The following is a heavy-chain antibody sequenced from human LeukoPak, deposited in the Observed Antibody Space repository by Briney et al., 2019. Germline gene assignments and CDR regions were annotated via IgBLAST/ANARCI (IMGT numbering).Heavy chain of an antibody. D-gene: IGHD3-10*01. V-gene: IGHV3-11*01. CDR3: ARHYASGSAPFAY. J-gene: IGHJ4*02. CDR2: ISSSGSNM. CDR1: GFTFSDYY. Sequence: GGSLRLSCAASGFTFSDYYMSWIRQAPGKGREWISYISSSGSNMYYADSVKARFTIPRDNAKKSLYLQVNSLRAEDPAVYYCARHYASGSAPFAYWGQGTLVTVSS.